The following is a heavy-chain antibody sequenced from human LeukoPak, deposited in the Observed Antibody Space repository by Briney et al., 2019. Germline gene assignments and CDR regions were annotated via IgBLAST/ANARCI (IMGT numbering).Heavy chain of an antibody. D-gene: IGHD2-15*01. V-gene: IGHV3-21*01. CDR3: ASGGYCSGGSCYDY. CDR1: GFTFSSYS. J-gene: IGHJ4*02. Sequence: GGSLRLSCAASGFTFSSYSMNWVRQAPGKGLEWVSSISSSSSYIYYADSVKGRFTISRDNAKNSLYLQMNSLRAEDTAVYYCASGGYCSGGSCYDYWGQGTLVTVSS. CDR2: ISSSSSYI.